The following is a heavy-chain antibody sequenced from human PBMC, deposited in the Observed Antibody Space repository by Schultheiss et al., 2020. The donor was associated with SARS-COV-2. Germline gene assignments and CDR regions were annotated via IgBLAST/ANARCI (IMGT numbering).Heavy chain of an antibody. CDR1: GYTFTDFG. J-gene: IGHJ4*02. CDR3: ARDPDGDPIDY. V-gene: IGHV1-2*06. CDR2: INPNSGGT. D-gene: IGHD4-17*01. Sequence: ASVKVSCKASGYTFTDFGITWVRQAPGQGLEWMGRINPNSGGTNYAQKFQGRVTMTRDTSISTAYMDLSRLRSDDTAVYYCARDPDGDPIDYWGQGTLVTVSS.